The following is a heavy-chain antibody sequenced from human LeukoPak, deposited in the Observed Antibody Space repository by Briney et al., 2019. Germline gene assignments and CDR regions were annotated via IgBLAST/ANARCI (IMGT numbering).Heavy chain of an antibody. J-gene: IGHJ4*02. V-gene: IGHV4-34*01. D-gene: IGHD6-13*01. Sequence: PSETLSLTCTVSGGSISSYYWSWIRQPPGKGLEWIGEINHSGSTNYNPSLKSRVTISVDTSKNQFSLKLSSVTAADTAVYYCARGVLVLNFDYWGQGTLVTVSS. CDR3: ARGVLVLNFDY. CDR1: GGSISSYY. CDR2: INHSGST.